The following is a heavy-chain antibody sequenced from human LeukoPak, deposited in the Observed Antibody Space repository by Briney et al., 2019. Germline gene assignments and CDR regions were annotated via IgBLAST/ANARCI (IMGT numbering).Heavy chain of an antibody. V-gene: IGHV4-59*01. D-gene: IGHD6-19*01. CDR3: ARGPLAVAGTGYYYYYMDV. CDR1: GGSISSYY. Sequence: SETLSLTCTVSGGSISSYYRSWIRQPPGKGLEWIGYIYYSGTTNYNPSLKSRVTISVDTSKNQVSLKLSSVTAADTAVFYCARGPLAVAGTGYYYYYMDVWGKGTTVTVSS. J-gene: IGHJ6*03. CDR2: IYYSGTT.